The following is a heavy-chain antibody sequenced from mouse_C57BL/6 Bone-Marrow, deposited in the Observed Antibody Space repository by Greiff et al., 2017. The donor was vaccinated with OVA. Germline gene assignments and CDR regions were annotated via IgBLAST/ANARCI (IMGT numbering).Heavy chain of an antibody. J-gene: IGHJ3*01. V-gene: IGHV1-18*01. CDR3: ARRTYSNLFAY. D-gene: IGHD2-5*01. CDR2: INPNNGGT. Sequence: EVKLMESGPELVKPGASVKIPCKASGYTFTDYNMDWVKQSHGKSLEWIGDINPNNGGTIYNQKFKGKATLTVDKSSSTAYMELRSLTSEDTAVYYCARRTYSNLFAYWGQGTLVTVSA. CDR1: GYTFTDYN.